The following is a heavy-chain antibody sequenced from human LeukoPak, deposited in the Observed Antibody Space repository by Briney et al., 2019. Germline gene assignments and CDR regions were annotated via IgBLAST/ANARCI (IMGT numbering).Heavy chain of an antibody. Sequence: ASVKVSCKASGGTFISYAISWVRQAPGQGLEWMGGIIPIFGTANYAQKFQGRVTITADESTSTAYMELSSLRSEDTAVYYCAREMWNYYDRIRVYYFDYWGQGTLVTVSS. CDR2: IIPIFGTA. CDR3: AREMWNYYDRIRVYYFDY. J-gene: IGHJ4*02. V-gene: IGHV1-69*01. CDR1: GGTFISYA. D-gene: IGHD3-22*01.